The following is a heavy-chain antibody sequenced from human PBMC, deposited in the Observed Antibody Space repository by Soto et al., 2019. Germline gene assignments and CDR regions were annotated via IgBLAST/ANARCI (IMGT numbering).Heavy chain of an antibody. V-gene: IGHV4-4*02. J-gene: IGHJ5*02. CDR1: GDSINNSHW. Sequence: QVQLQESGPGLVQPSGTLSLTCAVSGDSINNSHWWSWVRPTAGKGLGWIGETYHSGTTNYNPSLKTRVTISIDKSKNQFSLKMNSVTAADTAVYYCAREVNSSPARGPNWFDPWGQGTLVTVSS. D-gene: IGHD6-13*01. CDR3: AREVNSSPARGPNWFDP. CDR2: TYHSGTT.